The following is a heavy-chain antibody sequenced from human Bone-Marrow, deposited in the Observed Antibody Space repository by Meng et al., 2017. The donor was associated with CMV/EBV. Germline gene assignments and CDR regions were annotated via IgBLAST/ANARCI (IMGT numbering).Heavy chain of an antibody. CDR1: GCTFSSYA. Sequence: GGSLRLSCAASGCTFSSYAMGWVRQAPGKGLEWVSSISSSSSYIYYADSVKGRFTISRDNAKNALYLQMNTLRADATAVYYCARRGGTDCSSTSCYTAFDYWGQGTLVTVSS. CDR2: ISSSSSYI. CDR3: ARRGGTDCSSTSCYTAFDY. D-gene: IGHD2-2*02. J-gene: IGHJ4*02. V-gene: IGHV3-21*01.